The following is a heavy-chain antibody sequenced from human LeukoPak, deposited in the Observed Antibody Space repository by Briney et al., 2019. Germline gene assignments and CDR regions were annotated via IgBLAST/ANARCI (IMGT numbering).Heavy chain of an antibody. J-gene: IGHJ4*02. CDR3: AKDREVSAARVYDY. D-gene: IGHD2-2*01. Sequence: GGSLRLSCAASGFTFSNYVLIWVRQAPGRGLEWVSATTGSDGTTSYADSVKGRFTISRDNSRNTLYLQMSSLRAEDAAVYYCAKDREVSAARVYDYWGQGTLVTVSS. V-gene: IGHV3-23*01. CDR1: GFTFSNYV. CDR2: TTGSDGTT.